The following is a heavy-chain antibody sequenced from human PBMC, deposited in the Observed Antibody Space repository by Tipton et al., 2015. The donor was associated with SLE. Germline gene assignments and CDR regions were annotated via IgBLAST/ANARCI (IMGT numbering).Heavy chain of an antibody. CDR1: GYSISSGYY. CDR2: IYHSGST. CDR3: VRGVRIQGALDI. D-gene: IGHD5-18*01. Sequence: TLSLTCTVSGYSISSGYYWGWIRQPPGKGLEWIGSIYHSGSTFYNPSLKSRVTMSVDTSKNQFSLKLISVTAADTAVYYCVRGVRIQGALDIWGQGTMVTVSS. J-gene: IGHJ3*02. V-gene: IGHV4-38-2*02.